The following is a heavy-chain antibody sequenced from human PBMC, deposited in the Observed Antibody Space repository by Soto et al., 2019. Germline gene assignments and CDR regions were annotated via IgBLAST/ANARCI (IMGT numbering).Heavy chain of an antibody. V-gene: IGHV1-69*13. Sequence: GASVKVSCKASGGTFSSYAIGWVRQAPGQGLEWMGGIIPIFGTANYAQKFQGRVTITADESTSTAYMELSSLRSEDTAVYYCARTSSAGGYRFDPWGQGTLVTVSS. CDR2: IIPIFGTA. CDR3: ARTSSAGGYRFDP. CDR1: GGTFSSYA. J-gene: IGHJ5*02. D-gene: IGHD1-1*01.